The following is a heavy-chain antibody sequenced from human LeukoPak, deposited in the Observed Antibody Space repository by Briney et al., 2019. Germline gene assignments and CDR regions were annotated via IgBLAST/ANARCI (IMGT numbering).Heavy chain of an antibody. CDR3: ARDPPDY. CDR1: GFTSSSYE. V-gene: IGHV3-48*03. J-gene: IGHJ4*02. Sequence: GGSLRPSCAASGFTSSSYELNWVRKAQGKGLEWVSYILNSGTTTYYADSVKGRFTISRDNAKNSLYLQMNSLRAEDTGVYYCARDPPDYWGQGILVTVSS. CDR2: ILNSGTTT.